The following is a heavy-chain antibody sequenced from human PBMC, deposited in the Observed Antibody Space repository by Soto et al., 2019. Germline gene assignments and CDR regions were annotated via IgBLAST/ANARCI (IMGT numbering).Heavy chain of an antibody. CDR1: GFTLGRYW. CDR3: ARDTIFGVVTTL. CDR2: INSDGSST. J-gene: IGHJ4*02. D-gene: IGHD3-3*01. V-gene: IGHV3-74*01. Sequence: GWSLRLSCAASGFTLGRYWMHWVRQAPEKGLVWVSRINSDGSSTSYADSVKGRFTISRDNAKNTLYLQMNSLRAEDTAVYYCARDTIFGVVTTLWGQGTLVTVSS.